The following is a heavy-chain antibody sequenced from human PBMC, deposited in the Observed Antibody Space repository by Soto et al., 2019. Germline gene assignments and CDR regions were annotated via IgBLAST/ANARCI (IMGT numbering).Heavy chain of an antibody. D-gene: IGHD4-17*01. CDR3: ASGVYGDYVWEFDY. J-gene: IGHJ4*02. CDR1: GGSISSSSYY. Sequence: PSETLSLTCTVSGGSISSSSYYWGWIRQPPGKGLEWIGSIYYSGSTYYNPSLKSRVTISVDTSKNQFSLKLSSVTAADTAVYYCASGVYGDYVWEFDYWGQGTLVTVSS. V-gene: IGHV4-39*01. CDR2: IYYSGST.